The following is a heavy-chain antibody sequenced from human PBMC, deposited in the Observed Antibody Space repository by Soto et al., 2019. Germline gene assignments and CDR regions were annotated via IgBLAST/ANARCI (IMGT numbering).Heavy chain of an antibody. V-gene: IGHV4-4*02. D-gene: IGHD1-7*01. CDR2: LYRTGST. CDR3: ASRDPGTSVDY. J-gene: IGHJ4*02. Sequence: SETLSLTCAVSGGSFTSNNWWTWVRQPPGQGLEWIGELYRTGSTNYNPSLKSLVTISLDKSENQFSLKVTSLTAADTAVYYCASRDPGTSVDYWGQGTLVTVSS. CDR1: GGSFTSNNW.